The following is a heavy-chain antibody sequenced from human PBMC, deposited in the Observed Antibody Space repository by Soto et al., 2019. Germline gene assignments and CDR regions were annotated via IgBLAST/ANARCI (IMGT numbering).Heavy chain of an antibody. D-gene: IGHD2-15*01. CDR3: ARDGDSCSGGSCYSRGTYFDS. V-gene: IGHV3-11*01. CDR2: ISTHGSTI. Sequence: PGGSLRLSCAASGFTFSDYYMSWIRQAPGKGLEWVSYISTHGSTIYYADSVKGRFTISRDNAKNSMYLQMNSLRAEDTAVYYYARDGDSCSGGSCYSRGTYFDSWGQGSLVTVSS. CDR1: GFTFSDYY. J-gene: IGHJ4*02.